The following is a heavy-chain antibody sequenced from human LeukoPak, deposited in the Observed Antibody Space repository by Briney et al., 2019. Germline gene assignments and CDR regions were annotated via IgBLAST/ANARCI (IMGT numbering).Heavy chain of an antibody. J-gene: IGHJ4*02. D-gene: IGHD3-3*01. CDR1: GFTFSAYA. CDR2: IWLDGSNK. CDR3: ARDQGTIFGVVINLYDY. Sequence: PGGSLRLSCAASGFTFSAYAMHWVRQAPGEGLGWGAFIWLDGSNKNYGDSAKGRFTISRDNSKNTLYLEMNSLRSEDTAVYYCARDQGTIFGVVINLYDYWGQGTLVTVSS. V-gene: IGHV3-30*02.